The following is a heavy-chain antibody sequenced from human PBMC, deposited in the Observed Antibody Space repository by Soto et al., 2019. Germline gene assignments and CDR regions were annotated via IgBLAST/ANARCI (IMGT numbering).Heavy chain of an antibody. CDR3: ARGSEYCSGGSCYEFDY. V-gene: IGHV4-34*01. J-gene: IGHJ4*02. Sequence: QVQLQQWGAGLLKPSETLSLTCAVYGGSFSGYYWSWIRQPPGKGLEWIGEINHSGSTNYNPSLKSRVTISVDTSENQFSLKLSSVTAADTAVYYCARGSEYCSGGSCYEFDYWGQGTLVTVSS. D-gene: IGHD2-15*01. CDR1: GGSFSGYY. CDR2: INHSGST.